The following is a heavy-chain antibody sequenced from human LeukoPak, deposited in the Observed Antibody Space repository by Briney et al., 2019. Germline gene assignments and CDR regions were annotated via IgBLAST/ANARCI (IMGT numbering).Heavy chain of an antibody. Sequence: ASVKVSCKASGYTFTGYYMHWVRQAPGQGLEWMGWINPNSGGTNYAQKFQGRVTMTRDTSISTAYMELSRLRSDDTAVYYCAREVAYCSSTSCYGYWFDPWGQGTLVTVSS. CDR1: GYTFTGYY. D-gene: IGHD2-2*01. V-gene: IGHV1-2*02. CDR3: AREVAYCSSTSCYGYWFDP. J-gene: IGHJ5*02. CDR2: INPNSGGT.